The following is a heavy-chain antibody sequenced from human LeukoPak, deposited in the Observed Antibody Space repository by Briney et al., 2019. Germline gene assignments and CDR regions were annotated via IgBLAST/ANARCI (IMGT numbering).Heavy chain of an antibody. CDR2: INPNSGGT. J-gene: IGHJ6*03. CDR1: GYTFTGYY. Sequence: ASVKVSCKASGYTFTGYYMHWVRQAPGQGLEWMGWINPNSGGTNYAQKFQGRVTMTRDTSISTACMELSRLRSDDTAVYYCARVLSGRGSLYDYYYYMDVWGKGTTVTISS. CDR3: ARVLSGRGSLYDYYYYMDV. V-gene: IGHV1-2*02. D-gene: IGHD3-10*01.